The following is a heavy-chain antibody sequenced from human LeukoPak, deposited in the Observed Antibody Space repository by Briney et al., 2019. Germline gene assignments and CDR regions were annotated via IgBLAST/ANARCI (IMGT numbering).Heavy chain of an antibody. CDR1: GFTFSRYD. V-gene: IGHV3-48*03. CDR2: ISIDYSTI. Sequence: GGSLRLSCTASGFTFSRYDMNWVRQAPGKGLEGVSYISIDYSTIYYAHSVKGRFTISRDTAKNSLYLQMNGLGVDETAVYYCVREGGARGQHTFDLWGHGTMVTVSS. CDR3: VREGGARGQHTFDL. D-gene: IGHD2-21*01. J-gene: IGHJ3*01.